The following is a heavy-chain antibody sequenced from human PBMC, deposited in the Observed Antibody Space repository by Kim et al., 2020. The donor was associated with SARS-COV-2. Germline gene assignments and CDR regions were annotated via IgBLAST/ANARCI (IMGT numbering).Heavy chain of an antibody. CDR1: GDSISTGYY. J-gene: IGHJ4*02. V-gene: IGHV4-38-2*02. CDR2: VYHSGNT. CDR3: ARGPIAAAGYYFYY. D-gene: IGHD6-13*01. Sequence: SETLSLTCTVSGDSISTGYYWGWIRQPPGKGLEWIGSVYHSGNTYYNPSLKSRVTISVDTSNNQSSLNLSSVTAADTAVYYFARGPIAAAGYYFYYWGPG.